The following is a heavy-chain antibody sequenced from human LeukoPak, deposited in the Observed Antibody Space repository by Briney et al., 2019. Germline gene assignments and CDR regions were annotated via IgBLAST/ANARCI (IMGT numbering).Heavy chain of an antibody. D-gene: IGHD6-19*01. V-gene: IGHV1-18*01. J-gene: IGHJ4*02. Sequence: GASVKVSCKASGYTFTSYGISWVRQAPGQGLEWMGWISAYNGNTNYAQKLQGRVTMTTDTSTSTAYMELRSLRSDDTAVYYCARDIPKWGVEAVAGLWGQGTLVTVSS. CDR1: GYTFTSYG. CDR3: ARDIPKWGVEAVAGL. CDR2: ISAYNGNT.